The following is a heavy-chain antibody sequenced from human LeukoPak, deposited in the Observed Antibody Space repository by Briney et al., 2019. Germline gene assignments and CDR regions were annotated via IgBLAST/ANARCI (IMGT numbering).Heavy chain of an antibody. V-gene: IGHV4-59*01. Sequence: SETLSLTCTVSGGSISSYYWSWIRQPPGKGLEWIGYIYYSGSTNYNPSLKSRVTISVDTSKNQFSLKLSSVTAADPAVYYCARHSYYDFWSGYEYYYYYMDVWGKGTTVTVSS. CDR2: IYYSGST. D-gene: IGHD3-3*01. J-gene: IGHJ6*03. CDR1: GGSISSYY. CDR3: ARHSYYDFWSGYEYYYYYMDV.